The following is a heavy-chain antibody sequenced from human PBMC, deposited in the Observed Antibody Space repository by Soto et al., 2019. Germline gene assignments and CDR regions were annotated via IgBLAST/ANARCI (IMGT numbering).Heavy chain of an antibody. CDR2: ISYDGSNK. CDR3: ARGLGYDSSGYYDY. J-gene: IGHJ4*02. Sequence: GGSLRLSCAASGFTFSSYAMHWVRQAPGKGLEWVAVISYDGSNKYYADSVKGRFTISRDNSKNTLYLQMNSLRAEDTAVYYCARGLGYDSSGYYDYWGQGTLVTVSS. V-gene: IGHV3-30-3*01. CDR1: GFTFSSYA. D-gene: IGHD3-22*01.